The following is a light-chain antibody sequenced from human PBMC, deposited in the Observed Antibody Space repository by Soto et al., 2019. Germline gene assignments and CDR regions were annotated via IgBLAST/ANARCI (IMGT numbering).Light chain of an antibody. CDR1: QRISRN. J-gene: IGKJ4*01. Sequence: EIVMTHSPATLSGSPGEIATLSVRASQRISRNLAWYQQKPGQAPRLLIYDASTRATAIPARFSGSGSGTDFTLTISRLEPEDFAVYYCQQYGSSPPTFGGGTKVDIK. V-gene: IGKV3-15*01. CDR2: DAS. CDR3: QQYGSSPPT.